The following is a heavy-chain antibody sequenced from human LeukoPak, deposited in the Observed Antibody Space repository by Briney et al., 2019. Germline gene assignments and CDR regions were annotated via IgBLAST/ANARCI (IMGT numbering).Heavy chain of an antibody. J-gene: IGHJ6*02. CDR3: ARWGASGLALIYYYGMDV. V-gene: IGHV1-46*01. Sequence: ASVTVSFTSSGYTFTRYYMHWVRQAPGQGLEWMGIINPSGGSTSYAQKFQGRVTMTRDTSTRIVYMELSSLRSEDTAVYYCARWGASGLALIYYYGMDVWGQGTTVSVSS. D-gene: IGHD3/OR15-3a*01. CDR1: GYTFTRYY. CDR2: INPSGGST.